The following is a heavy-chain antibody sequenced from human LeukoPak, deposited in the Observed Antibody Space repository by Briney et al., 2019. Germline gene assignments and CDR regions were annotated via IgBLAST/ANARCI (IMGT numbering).Heavy chain of an antibody. J-gene: IGHJ4*02. Sequence: PGGSLRLSCAASGFTFSTYAMSCVRQAPGKGLEWVSGLSGSGDNTYYADSVKGRFTISRDNSKNTLYLQMNSLRADDTAVYYCAKFPGNLDYYSFDYWGQGTLVTVSS. V-gene: IGHV3-23*01. CDR3: AKFPGNLDYYSFDY. CDR2: LSGSGDNT. CDR1: GFTFSTYA. D-gene: IGHD2-21*02.